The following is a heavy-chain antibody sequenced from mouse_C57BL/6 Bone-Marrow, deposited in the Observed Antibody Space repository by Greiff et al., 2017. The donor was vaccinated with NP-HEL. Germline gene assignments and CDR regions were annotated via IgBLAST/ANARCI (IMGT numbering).Heavy chain of an antibody. V-gene: IGHV1-63*01. J-gene: IGHJ3*01. CDR1: GYTFTNYW. D-gene: IGHD2-4*01. Sequence: VQLVESGAELVRPGTSVKMSCKASGYTFTNYWIGWAKQRPGHGLEWIGDIYPGGGYTNYNEKFKGKATLTADKSSSTAYMQFSSLTSEDSAIYYCARRDDYDLFAYWGQGTLVTVSA. CDR2: IYPGGGYT. CDR3: ARRDDYDLFAY.